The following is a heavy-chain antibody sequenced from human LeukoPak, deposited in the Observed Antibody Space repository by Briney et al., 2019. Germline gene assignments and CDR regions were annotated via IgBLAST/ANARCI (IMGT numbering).Heavy chain of an antibody. CDR1: GFTFSSYS. CDR2: ISSSSSYI. D-gene: IGHD3-3*01. Sequence: GGSLRLSCAASGFTFSSYSMNWVRQAPGKGLEWVSSISSSSSYIYYADSVKGRFTISRDNAKNSLYLQMNSLRAEDTAVYCCARDEDDFWSGYYYGMDVWGQGTTVTVSS. J-gene: IGHJ6*02. V-gene: IGHV3-21*01. CDR3: ARDEDDFWSGYYYGMDV.